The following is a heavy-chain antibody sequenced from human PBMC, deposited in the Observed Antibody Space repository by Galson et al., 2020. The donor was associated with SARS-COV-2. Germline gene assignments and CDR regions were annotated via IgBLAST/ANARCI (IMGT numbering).Heavy chain of an antibody. D-gene: IGHD6-25*01. V-gene: IGHV3-30*18. CDR3: AKPRFDRAALYYFDY. CDR1: GFTFSSYG. CDR2: ISYDGSNK. J-gene: IGHJ4*02. Sequence: GGSLRLSCAASGFTFSSYGMHWVRQAPGKGLEWVAVISYDGSNKYYADSVKGRFTISRDNSKNTLYLQMNSLRAEDTAVYYCAKPRFDRAALYYFDYWCQGTLVTVSS.